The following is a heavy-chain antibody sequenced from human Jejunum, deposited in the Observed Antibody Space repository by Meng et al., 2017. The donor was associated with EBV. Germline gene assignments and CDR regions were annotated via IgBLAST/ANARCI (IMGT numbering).Heavy chain of an antibody. V-gene: IGHV2-5*02. CDR3: AHRLRSGSPWAWGYFDY. Sequence: QISLNESGPTLVTPTQTLTLTCTFSWFSRSSSGVGVGSIRQPPGKALEWLALIYCDDDKRYSPYLKNRLTITQDTSKNQVVLTMTNMDPVDTATYYCAHRLRSGSPWAWGYFDYWGQGTLVTVSS. D-gene: IGHD3-10*01. CDR2: IYCDDDK. J-gene: IGHJ4*02. CDR1: WFSRSSSGVG.